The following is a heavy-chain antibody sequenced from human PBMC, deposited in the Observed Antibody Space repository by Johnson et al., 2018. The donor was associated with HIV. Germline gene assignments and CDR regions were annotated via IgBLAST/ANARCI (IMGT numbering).Heavy chain of an antibody. Sequence: VQLVESGGGLVQPGGSLRLSCGASGFTFDDYGMSWVRQAPGKGLEWVSVIYSGDTTYYADSVKGRFTISRDNSKNTLFLQMNSLRAEDTAVYYCARRCSSSSCSHGAFDIWGQGTVVTVSS. CDR1: GFTFDDYG. CDR3: ARRCSSSSCSHGAFDI. CDR2: IYSGDTT. V-gene: IGHV3-66*04. D-gene: IGHD2-2*01. J-gene: IGHJ3*02.